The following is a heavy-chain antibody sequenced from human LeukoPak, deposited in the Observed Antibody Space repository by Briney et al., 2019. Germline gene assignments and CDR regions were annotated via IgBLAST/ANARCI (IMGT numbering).Heavy chain of an antibody. Sequence: ASVKVSCTASGYTFTSYGISWVRQAPGQGLEWMGWISAYNGNTNYAQKLQGRVTMTTDTSTSTAYMELRSLRSDDTAVYYCATSPYSSGWYWFDYWGQGTLVTVSS. CDR3: ATSPYSSGWYWFDY. CDR2: ISAYNGNT. CDR1: GYTFTSYG. J-gene: IGHJ4*02. D-gene: IGHD6-19*01. V-gene: IGHV1-18*01.